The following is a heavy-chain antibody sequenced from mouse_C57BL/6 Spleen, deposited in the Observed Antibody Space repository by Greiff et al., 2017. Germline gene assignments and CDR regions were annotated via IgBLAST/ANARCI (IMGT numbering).Heavy chain of an antibody. CDR2: ISGGGGNT. CDR1: GFTFSSYT. CDR3: ARHVRLLSYYYAMDY. J-gene: IGHJ4*01. V-gene: IGHV5-9*01. D-gene: IGHD2-3*01. Sequence: EVQLVESGGGLVKPGGSLKLSCAASGFTFSSYTMSWVRQTPEKRLEWVATISGGGGNTYYPDSVKGRFTISRDNAKNTLYLQMSSLRSEDTALYYCARHVRLLSYYYAMDYWGQGTSVTVSS.